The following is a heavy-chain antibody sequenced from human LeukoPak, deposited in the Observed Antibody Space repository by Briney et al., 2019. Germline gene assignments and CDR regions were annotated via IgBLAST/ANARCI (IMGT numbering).Heavy chain of an antibody. J-gene: IGHJ4*02. D-gene: IGHD3-10*01. V-gene: IGHV3-43*01. CDR3: AKERIGGSLDY. CDR1: GFSFQDYT. CDR2: ISWSGGTT. Sequence: GGSLRLSCAASGFSFQDYTMHWVRQSPGKGLEWVSQISWSGGTTYYADSVKGRFTISRDNSRNSLYLQMNSLRTEDTALYYCAKERIGGSLDYWGQGTLLTVSS.